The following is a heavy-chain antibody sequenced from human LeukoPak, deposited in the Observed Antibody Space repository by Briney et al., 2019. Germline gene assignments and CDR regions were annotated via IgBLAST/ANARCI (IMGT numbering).Heavy chain of an antibody. CDR3: ARADDSSSGYFDY. D-gene: IGHD6-6*01. CDR2: ISSSSSYI. J-gene: IGHJ4*02. Sequence: PGGSLRLSCAASGFTFTSYGMTWVRQAQGKGVEWVSSISSSSSYIYYADSVKGRFTISRDNAKNSVYLQINSLRAEDTAVYYCARADDSSSGYFDYWGQGTLVTVSS. CDR1: GFTFTSYG. V-gene: IGHV3-21*01.